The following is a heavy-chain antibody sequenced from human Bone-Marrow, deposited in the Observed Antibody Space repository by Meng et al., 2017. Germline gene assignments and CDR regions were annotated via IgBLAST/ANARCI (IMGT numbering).Heavy chain of an antibody. CDR1: GVSISTYY. Sequence: SETLSLTCTVSGVSISTYYWSWIRQPPGKGLEWIGFIYNSGSTNYNSSLRSRVTISVDTSKNQFSLNLTSVTAADTAVYFCARALVDDTSGYYLNYWGQRILVTVSS. J-gene: IGHJ4*02. CDR2: IYNSGST. D-gene: IGHD3-22*01. CDR3: ARALVDDTSGYYLNY. V-gene: IGHV4-59*01.